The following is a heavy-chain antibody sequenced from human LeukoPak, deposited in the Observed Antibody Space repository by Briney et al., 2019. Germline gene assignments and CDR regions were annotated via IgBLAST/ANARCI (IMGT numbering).Heavy chain of an antibody. Sequence: SQTLSLTCTVSGGSISSGSYYWSWIRQPAGKGLEWIGRIYTSGSTNYNPSLKSRVTISVDTSKNQFSLKLSSVTAADTAVYYCARGVGSGWHNWFDPWGQGTLVTVSS. CDR3: ARGVGSGWHNWFDP. CDR2: IYTSGST. CDR1: GGSISSGSYY. V-gene: IGHV4-61*02. D-gene: IGHD6-25*01. J-gene: IGHJ5*02.